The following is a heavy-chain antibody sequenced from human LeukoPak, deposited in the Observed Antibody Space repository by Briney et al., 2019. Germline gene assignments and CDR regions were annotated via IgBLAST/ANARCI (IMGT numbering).Heavy chain of an antibody. CDR1: GFTFSNTW. D-gene: IGHD3-10*02. CDR3: ARDRYYVPDY. J-gene: IGHJ4*02. CDR2: IHSDGNST. V-gene: IGHV3-74*03. Sequence: PGGSLRLSCGASGFTFSNTWMHWVRRAPAKGLVWVSRIHSDGNSTTYAHSVRGRCTISRDNAKITLYLQMNSLRAEDTAVYYCARDRYYVPDYWGQGTLVTVSS.